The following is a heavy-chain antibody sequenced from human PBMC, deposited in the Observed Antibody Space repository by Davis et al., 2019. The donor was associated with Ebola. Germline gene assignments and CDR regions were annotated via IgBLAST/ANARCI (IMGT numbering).Heavy chain of an antibody. V-gene: IGHV4-4*07. J-gene: IGHJ6*03. D-gene: IGHD5/OR15-5a*01. CDR3: AKDSGVYGAYYYYYMDV. CDR1: GGSISSYY. Sequence: PSETLSLTCTVSGGSISSYYWSWIRQPAGKGLEWIGRIYTSGSTNYNPSLKSRVTMSVDTSKNQFSLKLSSVTAADTAVYYCAKDSGVYGAYYYYYMDVWGKGTTVTVSS. CDR2: IYTSGST.